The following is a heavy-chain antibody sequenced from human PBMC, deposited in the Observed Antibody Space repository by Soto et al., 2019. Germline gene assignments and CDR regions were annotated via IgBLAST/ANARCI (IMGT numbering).Heavy chain of an antibody. Sequence: ETLSLTFSVSGDSFSSDRYLWTWMRQPPGKGLEWISYISYTGGTNYNPSLKSQVTISIDTSTNHFYLNLPCVTDADTAVYLCARIVVGASVDPWGQGSLVTVSS. CDR3: ARIVVGASVDP. J-gene: IGHJ5*02. CDR1: GDSFSSDRYL. CDR2: ISYTGGT. D-gene: IGHD1-26*01. V-gene: IGHV4-61*03.